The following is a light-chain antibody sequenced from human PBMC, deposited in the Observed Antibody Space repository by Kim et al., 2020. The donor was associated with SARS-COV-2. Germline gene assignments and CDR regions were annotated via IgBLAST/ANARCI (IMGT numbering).Light chain of an antibody. Sequence: SYELTQPPSVSVSPGQTATITCSGDNLGSRYACWSQQRPGQSPVLVIYQNTKRPSGIPERFSASSSGNTATLSISGTQTMDEADYYCHAWDGSTGWVFGGGTQLTVL. J-gene: IGLJ3*02. CDR3: HAWDGSTGWV. V-gene: IGLV3-1*01. CDR1: NLGSRY. CDR2: QNT.